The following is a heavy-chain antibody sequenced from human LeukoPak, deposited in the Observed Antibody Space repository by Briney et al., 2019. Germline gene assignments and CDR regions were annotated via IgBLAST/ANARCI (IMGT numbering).Heavy chain of an antibody. CDR1: GGSISSSNW. CDR2: IYHSGST. J-gene: IGHJ5*02. D-gene: IGHD4-23*01. Sequence: SETLSLTCAVSGGSISSSNWWSWVRQPPGKGLEWIGEIYHSGSTNYNPSLKSRVTISVDKSKNQFSLKLSSVTAADTAVYYCARWMRWSTRGWFDPWGQGTLVTVSS. CDR3: ARWMRWSTRGWFDP. V-gene: IGHV4-4*02.